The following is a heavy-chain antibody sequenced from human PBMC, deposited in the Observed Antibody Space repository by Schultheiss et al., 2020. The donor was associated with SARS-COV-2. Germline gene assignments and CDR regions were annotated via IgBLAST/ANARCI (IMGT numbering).Heavy chain of an antibody. CDR2: IWYDGSNK. Sequence: GESLKISCAASGFTFSDDYINWVRQAPRKGLEWVAVIWYDGSNKYYSDSVKGRFTISRDNSKNTLYMQMNSLRAEDTAVYYCARKGYYYGSGSVGVGDYYYGMDPWGQGTPVTVSS. CDR1: GFTFSDDY. CDR3: ARKGYYYGSGSVGVGDYYYGMDP. D-gene: IGHD3-10*01. V-gene: IGHV3-33*08. J-gene: IGHJ6*02.